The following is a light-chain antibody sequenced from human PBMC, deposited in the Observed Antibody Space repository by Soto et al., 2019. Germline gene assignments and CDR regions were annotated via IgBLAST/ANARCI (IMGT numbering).Light chain of an antibody. CDR1: QSVSSY. CDR2: DAS. Sequence: EIVLTQSPASLSLSPGERATLSCRASQSVSSYLAWYQQKPGQAPRLLIYDASNRATGIPARFSGSGSGTDLTLTISSLEPEDFAVYYCQHRINWPLTFGGGTKVEIK. J-gene: IGKJ4*01. CDR3: QHRINWPLT. V-gene: IGKV3-11*01.